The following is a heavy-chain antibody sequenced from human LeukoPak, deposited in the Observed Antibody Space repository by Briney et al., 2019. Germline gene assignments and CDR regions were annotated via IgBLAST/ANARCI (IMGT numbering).Heavy chain of an antibody. CDR1: GDSMNSSSYY. V-gene: IGHV4-39*01. CDR3: ARHRYYYRSGSYYGAPYYMDV. J-gene: IGHJ6*03. D-gene: IGHD3-10*01. CDR2: IYYSGST. Sequence: SETLSLTCTVSGDSMNSSSYYWGWIRQPPGKGLEWIGSIYYSGSTYYNPSLKSRVTISVDTSKNQFSLKLSSVTAADTAVYYCARHRYYYRSGSYYGAPYYMDVWGKGTTVTISS.